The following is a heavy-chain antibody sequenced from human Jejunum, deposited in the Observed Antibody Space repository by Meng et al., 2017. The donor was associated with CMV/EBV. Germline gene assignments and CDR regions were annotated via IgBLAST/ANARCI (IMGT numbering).Heavy chain of an antibody. D-gene: IGHD6-6*01. CDR2: IREDGSRK. V-gene: IGHV3-30*02. CDR3: ATEYSSSPGVVLGDAFHI. J-gene: IGHJ3*02. Sequence: FSTCGMHWVRQVSVKGLEWVAFIREDGSRKFYAASVNGRFTISRDNSKNTLYVQMNSLRDEDTAVYYCATEYSSSPGVVLGDAFHIWGQGTVVTVSS. CDR1: FSTCG.